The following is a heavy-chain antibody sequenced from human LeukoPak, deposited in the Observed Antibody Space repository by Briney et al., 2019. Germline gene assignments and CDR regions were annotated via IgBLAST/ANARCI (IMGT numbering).Heavy chain of an antibody. CDR2: ISGSGGST. V-gene: IGHV3-23*01. Sequence: GGSLRLSCAASGFTFSSYAMSWVRQAPGKGLGWVSAISGSGGSTYYADSVKGRFTISRDNSKNTLYLQMNSLRTEDTAVYYCAKSPPSQYSSSWYYFDYWGQGTLVTVSS. D-gene: IGHD6-13*01. J-gene: IGHJ4*02. CDR1: GFTFSSYA. CDR3: AKSPPSQYSSSWYYFDY.